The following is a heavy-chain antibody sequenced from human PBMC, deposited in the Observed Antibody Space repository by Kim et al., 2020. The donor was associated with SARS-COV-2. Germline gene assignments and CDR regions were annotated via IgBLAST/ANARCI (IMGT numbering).Heavy chain of an antibody. D-gene: IGHD6-19*01. J-gene: IGHJ4*02. CDR1: GFTFSDYY. Sequence: GGSLRLSCAASGFTFSDYYMSWIRQAPGKGLEWVSYISSSGSTIYYADSVKGRFTISRDNAKNSLYLQMNSLRAEDTAVYYCARDGIDPGSGWSNPLPKAYYFDYWGQGTLVTVSS. V-gene: IGHV3-11*01. CDR2: ISSSGSTI. CDR3: ARDGIDPGSGWSNPLPKAYYFDY.